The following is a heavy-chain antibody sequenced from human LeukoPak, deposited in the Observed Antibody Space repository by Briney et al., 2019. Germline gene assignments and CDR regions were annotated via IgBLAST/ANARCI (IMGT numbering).Heavy chain of an antibody. V-gene: IGHV1-3*01. CDR1: GYTFTSYA. CDR3: ARGVAAGPDYYYYYGMDV. D-gene: IGHD2-15*01. Sequence: GASVKVSCKASGYTFTSYAMHWVRQAPGQRLEWMGWINAGNGNTKYSQKFQGRVTITRDTSASTAYMELSSLRSEDTAVYYCARGVAAGPDYYYYYGMDVWGQGTTVTVSS. J-gene: IGHJ6*02. CDR2: INAGNGNT.